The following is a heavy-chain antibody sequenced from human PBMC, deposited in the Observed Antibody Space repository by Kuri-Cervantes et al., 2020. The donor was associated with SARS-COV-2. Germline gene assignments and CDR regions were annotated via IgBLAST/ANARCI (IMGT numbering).Heavy chain of an antibody. J-gene: IGHJ3*02. CDR1: GFTFSSYSMN. CDR2: IYYSGST. CDR3: AGIVVVINAFDI. V-gene: IGHV4-59*05. D-gene: IGHD3-22*01. Sequence: ESLKISCAASGFTFSSYSMNWVRQPPGKGLEWIGSIYYSGSTYYNPSLKSRVTISVDTSKNQFSLKLSSVTAADTAVYYCAGIVVVINAFDIWGQGTMVTVSS.